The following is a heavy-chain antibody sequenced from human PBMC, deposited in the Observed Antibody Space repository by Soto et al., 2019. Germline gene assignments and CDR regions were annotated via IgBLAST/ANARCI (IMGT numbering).Heavy chain of an antibody. Sequence: GGSLRLSCAASGFTFSSYAMSWVRQAPGKGLEWVSAISGSGGSTYYADSVKGRFTISRDNSKNTLYLQMNSLRAEDTAVYYCAKGEAVADNYYYYGMDVWGQGTTVTVSS. CDR3: AKGEAVADNYYYYGMDV. V-gene: IGHV3-23*01. CDR1: GFTFSSYA. CDR2: ISGSGGST. D-gene: IGHD6-19*01. J-gene: IGHJ6*02.